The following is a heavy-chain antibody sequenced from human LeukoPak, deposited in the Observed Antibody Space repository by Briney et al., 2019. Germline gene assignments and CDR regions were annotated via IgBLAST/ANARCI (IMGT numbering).Heavy chain of an antibody. CDR1: GFTFSHYW. CDR3: VSQQVAPP. CDR2: IKEDGSIE. D-gene: IGHD5-12*01. V-gene: IGHV3-7*01. J-gene: IGHJ5*02. Sequence: PGGSLRLSCVASGFTFSHYWMSWVRHAPGTGLEWVANIKEDGSIEDYVDSVKGRFTVSRDNAKNSLYLEMNSLRVEDTAVYYCVSQQVAPPWGQGTLVIVSS.